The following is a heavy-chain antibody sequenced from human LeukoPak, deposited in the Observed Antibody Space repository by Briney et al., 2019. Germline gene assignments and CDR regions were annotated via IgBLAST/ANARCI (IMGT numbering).Heavy chain of an antibody. CDR3: ARAALDQQLSPYTVNGMDV. CDR1: GYTFTGYY. D-gene: IGHD6-13*01. J-gene: IGHJ6*02. Sequence: ASVKLSCKASGYTFTGYYMHWVRQAPGQGLEGMGCINPNNSGTTYAQKLQGRVTMTRDTYISTAYMELSRMRSDDKAVYYCARAALDQQLSPYTVNGMDVWGQGTTVTVS. V-gene: IGHV1-2*02. CDR2: INPNNSGT.